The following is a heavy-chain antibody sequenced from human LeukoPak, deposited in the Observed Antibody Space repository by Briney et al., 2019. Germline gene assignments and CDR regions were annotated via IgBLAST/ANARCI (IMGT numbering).Heavy chain of an antibody. J-gene: IGHJ4*02. V-gene: IGHV3-53*01. CDR2: LYSDGNT. D-gene: IGHD5-24*01. Sequence: GGSLRLSCAASGFTVITNDMTWVRQAPGKGLEWVSVLYSDGNTKYADSVQGRFTISRDNTKNTLYLQMNSLRAEDTAMYFCARDGYNWVHFDYWGQGILVTVSS. CDR1: GFTVITND. CDR3: ARDGYNWVHFDY.